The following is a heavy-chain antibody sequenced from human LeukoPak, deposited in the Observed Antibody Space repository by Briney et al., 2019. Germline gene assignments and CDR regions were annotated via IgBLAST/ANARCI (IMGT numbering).Heavy chain of an antibody. Sequence: PGGSLRLSCAASGFSFDDYGMSWVRQAPGKGLEWVAIISYDGSNKYYADSVKGRFAISRDNSKNTVYLQMNSLRAEDTAIYYCAKDGDSTGYYSSYYNHMDVWGKGTSVTISS. D-gene: IGHD3-22*01. CDR2: ISYDGSNK. CDR3: AKDGDSTGYYSSYYNHMDV. J-gene: IGHJ6*03. V-gene: IGHV3-30*18. CDR1: GFSFDDYG.